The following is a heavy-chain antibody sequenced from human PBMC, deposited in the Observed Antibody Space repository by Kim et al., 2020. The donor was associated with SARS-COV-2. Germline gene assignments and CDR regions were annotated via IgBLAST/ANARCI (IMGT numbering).Heavy chain of an antibody. V-gene: IGHV1-46*01. J-gene: IGHJ4*02. D-gene: IGHD4-17*01. CDR1: GYTFTSYY. CDR3: ARALKDYGDYNTFDY. CDR2: INPIGVAP. Sequence: ASVKVSCKASGYTFTSYYMHWVRQAPGQGLEWMGIINPIGVAPSYAQKFQGRVTMTRDTSTSPVYMELSSLRSEDTAVYYCARALKDYGDYNTFDYWGQGTLVTVSS.